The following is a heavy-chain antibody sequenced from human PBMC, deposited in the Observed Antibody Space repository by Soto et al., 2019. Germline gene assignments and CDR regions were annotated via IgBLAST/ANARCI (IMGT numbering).Heavy chain of an antibody. CDR1: GYIFTSDY. D-gene: IGHD1-26*01. Sequence: QVQLVQSGPEVKKPGASVKVSCKASGYIFTSDYMHWVRQAPGQGLEWMGIINPSGGSTRYAQKFQGRVTMTRDTSTSTVYMELSSLRFEDTAVYFCASDRSEVEANDWLDPWGQGTLVTVSS. CDR3: ASDRSEVEANDWLDP. CDR2: INPSGGST. V-gene: IGHV1-46*01. J-gene: IGHJ5*02.